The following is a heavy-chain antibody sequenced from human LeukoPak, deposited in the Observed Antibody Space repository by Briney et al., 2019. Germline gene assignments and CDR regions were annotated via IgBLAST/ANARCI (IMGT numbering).Heavy chain of an antibody. V-gene: IGHV4-39*07. CDR1: GGSISSSSYY. D-gene: IGHD3-22*01. CDR2: IYYSGST. Sequence: SETLSLTCAVSGGSISSSSYYWGWIRQPPGKGLEWIGSIYYSGSTNYNPSLKSRVTISVDTSKNQFSLKLSSVTAADTAVYHCARRRLDSSGYYFNFDYWGRGTLVTVSS. CDR3: ARRRLDSSGYYFNFDY. J-gene: IGHJ4*02.